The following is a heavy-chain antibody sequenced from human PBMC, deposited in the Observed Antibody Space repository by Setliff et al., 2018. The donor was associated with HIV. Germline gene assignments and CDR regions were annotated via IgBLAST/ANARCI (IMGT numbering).Heavy chain of an antibody. CDR1: GYTFTSYG. CDR3: ARETLRWKSRAFDI. D-gene: IGHD4-17*01. Sequence: ASVKVSCKASGYTFTSYGISWVRQAPGQGLEWMGWISAYSGNTNYAQKFQGRVTMTTDTSTSTAYMELSRLRSDDTAVYYCARETLRWKSRAFDIWGQGTMVTVSS. J-gene: IGHJ3*02. CDR2: ISAYSGNT. V-gene: IGHV1-18*01.